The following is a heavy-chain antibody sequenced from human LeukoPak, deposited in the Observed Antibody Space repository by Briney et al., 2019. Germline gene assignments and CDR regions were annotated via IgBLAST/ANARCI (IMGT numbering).Heavy chain of an antibody. D-gene: IGHD3-9*01. CDR3: ARVSYDILTGYYDSFDY. CDR2: IYYSGST. J-gene: IGHJ4*02. V-gene: IGHV4-59*01. CDR1: GGSISSYY. Sequence: PSETLSLTCTVSGGSISSYYWSWIRQPPGKGLGWIGYIYYSGSTNYNPSLKSRVTISVDTSKNQFSLKLNSVTAADTAVYYCARVSYDILTGYYDSFDYWGQGTLVTVSS.